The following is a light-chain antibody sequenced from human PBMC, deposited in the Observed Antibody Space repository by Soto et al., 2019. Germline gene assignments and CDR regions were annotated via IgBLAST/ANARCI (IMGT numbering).Light chain of an antibody. CDR2: AAS. Sequence: DIQMTQSPSSLSASVGDRVTIPCRASQSIISYLNWYQQKPGKAPKLLIYAASSLQSGVPSRFSGSGSGTDFTLTISSLQPEHFATYYCQQSYSTPRTFGQGTKVEIK. CDR1: QSIISY. J-gene: IGKJ1*01. V-gene: IGKV1-39*01. CDR3: QQSYSTPRT.